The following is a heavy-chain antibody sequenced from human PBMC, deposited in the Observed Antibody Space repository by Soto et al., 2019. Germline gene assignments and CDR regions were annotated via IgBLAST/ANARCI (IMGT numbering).Heavy chain of an antibody. CDR3: ARRPYCSGGSCYPNMFDY. CDR1: GYTFTSYG. J-gene: IGHJ4*02. D-gene: IGHD2-15*01. Sequence: QVQLVQSGAEVKKPGASVKVSCKASGYTFTSYGISWVRQAPGQGLEWMGWISAYNGNTNYAQKLQGRVTMTTDTATSTASMELRSLRSDDTAVYYCARRPYCSGGSCYPNMFDYWGQGTLVTVSS. V-gene: IGHV1-18*01. CDR2: ISAYNGNT.